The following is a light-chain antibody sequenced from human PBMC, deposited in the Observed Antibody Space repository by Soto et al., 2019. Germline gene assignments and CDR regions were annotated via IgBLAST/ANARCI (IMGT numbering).Light chain of an antibody. Sequence: DIQMTQSPSSLSASIGDRVSIICRASESIRIHLNWYQQKPGKAPRLLIYAASRLQSGVPSRFSSTGSGTDFTLTISSLQPEDYAIYYCQQTFGKPLVTFGQGTRLEIK. CDR3: QQTFGKPLVT. CDR1: ESIRIH. V-gene: IGKV1-39*01. CDR2: AAS. J-gene: IGKJ5*01.